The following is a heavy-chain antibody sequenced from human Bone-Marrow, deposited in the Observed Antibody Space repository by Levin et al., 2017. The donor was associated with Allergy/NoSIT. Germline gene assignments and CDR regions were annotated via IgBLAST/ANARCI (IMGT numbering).Heavy chain of an antibody. Sequence: GESLKISCKGSGYRFTTNWIGWVRQMPGKGLEWMGIIRPADSDARYNPSFRGQVTISADKSINTVYLQWNSLKASDTAIYYCARQTTVVSPSNYWGQGTLVTVSP. CDR1: GYRFTTNW. D-gene: IGHD4-23*01. CDR2: IRPADSDA. CDR3: ARQTTVVSPSNY. V-gene: IGHV5-51*01. J-gene: IGHJ4*02.